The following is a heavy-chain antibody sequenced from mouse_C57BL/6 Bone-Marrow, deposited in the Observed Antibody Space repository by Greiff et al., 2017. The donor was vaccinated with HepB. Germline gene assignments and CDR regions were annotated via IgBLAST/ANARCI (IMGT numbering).Heavy chain of an antibody. J-gene: IGHJ2*01. CDR3: ARDRAAQPYYFDY. D-gene: IGHD3-2*02. CDR1: GFTFSDYG. CDR2: ISSGSSTI. Sequence: VQLVESGAGLVKPGGSLKLSCAASGFTFSDYGMHWVRQAPEKGLEWIAYISSGSSTIDYADTVKGRFTISRDKAKNTLFLQMTSLRSEDTAMYYCARDRAAQPYYFDYWGQGTTLTVSS. V-gene: IGHV5-17*01.